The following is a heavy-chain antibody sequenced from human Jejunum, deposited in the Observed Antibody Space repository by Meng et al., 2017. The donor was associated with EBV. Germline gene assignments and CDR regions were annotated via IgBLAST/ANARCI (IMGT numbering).Heavy chain of an antibody. CDR1: GDSIDSRNW. Sequence: QGQRRGPGPGLVKPSGTLSLPCAVSGDSIDSRNWWSWVRQSPERGLEWIGEIYYSGSTNYNPSLKSRVTILVDRSENHFSLHLSSVPAADTAVYYCVRGGDYCLVYWGQGTLVTVSS. D-gene: IGHD2-21*02. CDR3: VRGGDYCLVY. CDR2: IYYSGST. J-gene: IGHJ4*02. V-gene: IGHV4-4*02.